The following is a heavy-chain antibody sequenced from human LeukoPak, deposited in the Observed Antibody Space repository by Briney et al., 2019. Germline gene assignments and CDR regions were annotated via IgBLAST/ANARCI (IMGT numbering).Heavy chain of an antibody. V-gene: IGHV1-69*05. Sequence: SVKVSCKASGGTFSSYAISWVRQAPGQGLEWMGGIIPIFGTANYAQKFQGRVTITTDESTSTAYMELSSLRSEDTAVYYCARVRVLERNPDFWSGTYYYYMDVWGKGTTVTVSS. J-gene: IGHJ6*03. CDR3: ARVRVLERNPDFWSGTYYYYMDV. CDR1: GGTFSSYA. CDR2: IIPIFGTA. D-gene: IGHD3-3*01.